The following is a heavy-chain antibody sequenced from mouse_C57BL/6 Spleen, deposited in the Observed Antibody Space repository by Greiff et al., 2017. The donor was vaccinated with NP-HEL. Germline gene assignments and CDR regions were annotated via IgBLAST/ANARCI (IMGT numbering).Heavy chain of an antibody. D-gene: IGHD2-3*01. J-gene: IGHJ1*03. CDR3: ARGYDGYCDV. V-gene: IGHV5-16*01. CDR2: INYDGSST. CDR1: GFTFSDYY. Sequence: EVKLVESEGGLVQPGSSMKLSCTASGFTFSDYYMAWVRQVPEKGLEWVANINYDGSSTYYLDSLKSRFIISRDNAKNILYLQMSSLKSEDTATYYCARGYDGYCDVWGTGTTVTVSS.